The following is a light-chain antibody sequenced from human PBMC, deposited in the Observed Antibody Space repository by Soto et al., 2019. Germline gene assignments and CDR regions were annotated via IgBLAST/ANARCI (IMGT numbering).Light chain of an antibody. J-gene: IGLJ1*01. V-gene: IGLV2-14*01. CDR2: DVS. CDR3: SSYTSSSTYV. CDR1: SSDVGGYNY. Sequence: QSVLTQPASVSGSPGQSIAISCTGTSSDVGGYNYVSWYQQHPGKAPKLMVYDVSNRPSGVSNRFSGSKSGNTASLTLSGLQAEDEADYYCSSYTSSSTYVFGTGTRSPS.